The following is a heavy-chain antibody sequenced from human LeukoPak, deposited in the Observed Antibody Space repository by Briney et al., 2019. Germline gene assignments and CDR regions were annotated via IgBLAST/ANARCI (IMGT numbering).Heavy chain of an antibody. CDR2: IIPILGIA. CDR1: GGTFSSYT. Sequence: SVKVSCKASGGTFSSYTISWVRHAPGQGLEWMGRIIPILGIANYAQKFQGRVTITADKSTSTAYMELSSLRSEDTAVYYCARDPPLAPGAFDIWGQGTMVTVSS. J-gene: IGHJ3*02. V-gene: IGHV1-69*04. D-gene: IGHD3-3*02. CDR3: ARDPPLAPGAFDI.